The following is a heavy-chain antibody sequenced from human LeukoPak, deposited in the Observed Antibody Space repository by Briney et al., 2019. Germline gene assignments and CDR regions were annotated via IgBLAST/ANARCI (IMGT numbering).Heavy chain of an antibody. J-gene: IGHJ5*02. V-gene: IGHV3-21*01. CDR1: GFTFSSYS. CDR2: ISSSSSYI. D-gene: IGHD2-15*01. Sequence: GGSLRLSCAASGFTFSSYSMNWVRQAPGKGLEWGSSISSSSSYIYYADSVKGRFTISRDNAKNSLYPQMNSLRAEDTAVYYCARGYCSGGSCYHNWFDPWGQGTLVTVSS. CDR3: ARGYCSGGSCYHNWFDP.